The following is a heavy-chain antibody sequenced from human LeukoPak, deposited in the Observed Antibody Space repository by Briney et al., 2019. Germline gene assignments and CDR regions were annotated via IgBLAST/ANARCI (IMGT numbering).Heavy chain of an antibody. D-gene: IGHD1-26*01. CDR3: ATHVGAFGVAFDY. CDR2: IYTSGST. J-gene: IGHJ4*02. Sequence: SETLSLTCTVSCGSISSYYWSWIRQPAGKGLVWIGCIYTSGSTNYNPSLKSRVTMSVDTSKNQFSLKLSSVTAADTAVYYCATHVGAFGVAFDYWGQGTLVTVSS. CDR1: CGSISSYY. V-gene: IGHV4-4*07.